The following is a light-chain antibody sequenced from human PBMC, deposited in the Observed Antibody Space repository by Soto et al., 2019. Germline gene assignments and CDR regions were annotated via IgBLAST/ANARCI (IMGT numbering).Light chain of an antibody. CDR1: ENIARH. J-gene: IGKJ5*01. CDR3: QQSYSTLSIT. Sequence: DIQMTQSPSSLSVSVGDRITITCRASENIARHLNWYQQKPGKAPNLLIYAASNLQNGVPLRFRGGGSGTDVTLTISNLQPEDFATYYCQQSYSTLSITFGQGTRLEIK. V-gene: IGKV1-39*01. CDR2: AAS.